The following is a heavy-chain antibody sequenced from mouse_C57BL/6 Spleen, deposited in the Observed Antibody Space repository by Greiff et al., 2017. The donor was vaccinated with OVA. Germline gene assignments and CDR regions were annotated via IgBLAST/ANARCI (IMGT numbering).Heavy chain of an antibody. D-gene: IGHD1-1*01. Sequence: QVQLKESGPGLVQPSQSLSITCTVSGFSLTSYGVHWVRQSPGKGLEWLGVIWRGGSTDYNAAFMSRLSITKDNSKSQVFFKMNSLQADDTAIYYCAKEGDITTGYYFDYWGQGTTLTVSS. CDR1: GFSLTSYG. CDR3: AKEGDITTGYYFDY. V-gene: IGHV2-5*01. J-gene: IGHJ2*01. CDR2: IWRGGST.